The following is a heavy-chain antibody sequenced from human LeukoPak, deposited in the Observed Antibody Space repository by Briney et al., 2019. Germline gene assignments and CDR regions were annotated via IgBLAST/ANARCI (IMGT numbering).Heavy chain of an antibody. CDR3: TGPVGDY. V-gene: IGHV3-15*01. Sequence: GGSLRLSCAASGFTFNNAWMSWIRQVPGKGLEWVGRIKSKSAGGTTDYAAPVKGRFTISRDDSKNTLYLHMNSLKTEDKTLYYCTGPVGDYWGQGTLVTVSS. CDR2: IKSKSAGGTT. D-gene: IGHD3-16*01. CDR1: GFTFNNAW. J-gene: IGHJ4*02.